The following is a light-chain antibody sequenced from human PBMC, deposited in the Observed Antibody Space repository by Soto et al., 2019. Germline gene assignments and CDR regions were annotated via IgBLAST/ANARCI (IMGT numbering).Light chain of an antibody. V-gene: IGKV3-15*01. CDR2: AAS. J-gene: IGKJ1*01. CDR1: QNVDSN. CDR3: QQYNNWPV. Sequence: EVVLTQSPGTLSLSPGERATLSCRASQNVDSNYLAWYQQKPGQAPRLLIYAASTRATGIPARFSGSGSGTEFTLTISSLQSEDFAVYYCQQYNNWPVFGQGTKVDTK.